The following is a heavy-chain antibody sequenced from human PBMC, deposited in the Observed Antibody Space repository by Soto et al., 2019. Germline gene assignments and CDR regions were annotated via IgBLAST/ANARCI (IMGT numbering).Heavy chain of an antibody. Sequence: GGSLRLSCAASGFTFSSYGMHWVRQAPGKGLEWVAVISYDGSNKYYADSVKGRFTISRDNSKNTLYLQMNSLRAEDTAVYYCAKPEGSGGHAARNDAFDIWGQGTMVTVSS. CDR2: ISYDGSNK. D-gene: IGHD2-15*01. CDR3: AKPEGSGGHAARNDAFDI. V-gene: IGHV3-30*18. J-gene: IGHJ3*02. CDR1: GFTFSSYG.